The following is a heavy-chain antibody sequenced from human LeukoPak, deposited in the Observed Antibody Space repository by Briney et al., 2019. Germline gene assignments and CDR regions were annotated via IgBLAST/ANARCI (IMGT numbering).Heavy chain of an antibody. V-gene: IGHV3-48*01. J-gene: IGHJ3*02. D-gene: IGHD1-7*01. Sequence: GGSLRLSCAASGFTFNIYNMNWVRQAPGKGLEWVSYISSSSGTIYYADSVKGRFTISRDNAKNSLYLQMNSLRAEDTAVYYCARGPRYNWNYGSFDIWGQGTMVTVSS. CDR1: GFTFNIYN. CDR2: ISSSSGTI. CDR3: ARGPRYNWNYGSFDI.